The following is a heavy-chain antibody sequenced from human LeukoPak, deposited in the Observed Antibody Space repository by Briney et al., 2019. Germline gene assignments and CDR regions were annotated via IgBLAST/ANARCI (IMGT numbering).Heavy chain of an antibody. V-gene: IGHV3-23*01. D-gene: IGHD2-2*01. CDR3: AKDRSGCSSTSCYASGFDY. J-gene: IGHJ4*02. Sequence: SGGSLRLSCAASGFTFSSYAMSWVRQAPGKGLEWVSAISGSGGSTYYADSVKGRFTISRDNSKNTLYLQMNSLRAEDTAVYYCAKDRSGCSSTSCYASGFDYWGRGTLVTVSS. CDR2: ISGSGGST. CDR1: GFTFSSYA.